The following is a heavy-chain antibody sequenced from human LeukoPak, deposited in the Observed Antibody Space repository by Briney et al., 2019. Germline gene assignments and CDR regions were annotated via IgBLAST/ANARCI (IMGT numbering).Heavy chain of an antibody. CDR3: ARIAGSSFRYYYYMDV. CDR1: GGSFSGYY. D-gene: IGHD6-6*01. CDR2: INHSGST. Sequence: SETLSLTCAVYGGSFSGYYWSWIRKPPGKGLEWIGEINHSGSTNYSPSHKSRVTISVDTSKNQFSLKLSSVTAADTAVYYCARIAGSSFRYYYYMDVWGKGTTVTVSS. V-gene: IGHV4-34*01. J-gene: IGHJ6*03.